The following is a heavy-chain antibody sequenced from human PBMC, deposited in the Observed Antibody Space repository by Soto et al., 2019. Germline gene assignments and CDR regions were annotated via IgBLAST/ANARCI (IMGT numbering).Heavy chain of an antibody. CDR2: ISGYNGNS. CDR3: AREDILDIVVVVVAPEGLGY. CDR1: GYTFTSYG. J-gene: IGHJ4*02. Sequence: QVQLVQSGAEVKKPGASVKVSCKASGYTFTSYGISWVRQAPGQGLEWMGRISGYNGNSNYAQNLQGRYTMTTDTSTSTAYMELRSLRSDDTAVYYCAREDILDIVVVVVAPEGLGYWGQGTLVTVSS. V-gene: IGHV1-18*01. D-gene: IGHD2-15*01.